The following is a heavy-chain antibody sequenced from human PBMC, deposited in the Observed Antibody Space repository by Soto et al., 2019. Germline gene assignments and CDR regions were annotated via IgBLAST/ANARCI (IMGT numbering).Heavy chain of an antibody. CDR3: ARENDPYPEYKYGSFDP. D-gene: IGHD3-10*01. CDR2: VYYSGRT. CDR1: GASISSGDNY. V-gene: IGHV4-30-4*01. J-gene: IGHJ5*02. Sequence: PSETLSLTCSVSGASISSGDNYWSWIRQSPGKGLEWLGYVYYSGRTDYNPSLKSRLALSVDTSNNQFSLKLTSVTAADTAVYYCARENDPYPEYKYGSFDPWGQGTLVTVSS.